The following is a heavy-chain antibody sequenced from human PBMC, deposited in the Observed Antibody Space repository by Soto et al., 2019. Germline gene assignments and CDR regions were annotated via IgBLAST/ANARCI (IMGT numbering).Heavy chain of an antibody. J-gene: IGHJ4*02. CDR3: PRVTSSWGLVSYFAY. V-gene: IGHV4-30-2*01. CDR2: IYHSGST. Sequence: PSETLSLTCSVSGGSISSGGYSWSWIRQPPGKGLEWIGYIYHSGSTYYNPSLKSRVTISVDTSKNQFSLKLSSVTAADTAVYYCPRVTSSWGLVSYFAYWGQGTLVTVSS. CDR1: GGSISSGGYS. D-gene: IGHD6-13*01.